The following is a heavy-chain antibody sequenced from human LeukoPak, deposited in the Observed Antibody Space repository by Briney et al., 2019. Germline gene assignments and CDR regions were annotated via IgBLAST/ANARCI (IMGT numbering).Heavy chain of an antibody. V-gene: IGHV4-34*01. CDR2: INHSGST. CDR3: ARRTRYSYGSRPIYYFDY. J-gene: IGHJ4*02. CDR1: GGSFSGYY. Sequence: TSETLSLTCAVYGGSFSGYYWSWIRQPPGKGLEWIGEINHSGSTNYNPSLKSRVTISVDTSKNQFSLKLSSVTAADTAVYYCARRTRYSYGSRPIYYFDYWGQGTLVTVSS. D-gene: IGHD5-18*01.